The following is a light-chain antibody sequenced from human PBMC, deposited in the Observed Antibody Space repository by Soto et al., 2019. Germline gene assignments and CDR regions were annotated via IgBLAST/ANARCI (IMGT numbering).Light chain of an antibody. Sequence: QSALTQPASVSGSPGQSITISCTGSSSDIGGHNYVSWYQHHPGKAPKLMIYDVTDRPSGVSDRFSGSKSGNTASLTISGLRAEDEAEYYCTSSTTSSTLVVFGTGTKVTVL. J-gene: IGLJ1*01. CDR2: DVT. V-gene: IGLV2-14*01. CDR1: SSDIGGHNY. CDR3: TSSTTSSTLVV.